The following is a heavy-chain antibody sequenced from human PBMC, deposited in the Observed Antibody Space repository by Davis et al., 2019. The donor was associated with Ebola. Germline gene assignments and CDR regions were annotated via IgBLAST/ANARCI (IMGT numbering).Heavy chain of an antibody. V-gene: IGHV1-69*04. CDR2: IIPILGIA. J-gene: IGHJ6*02. CDR3: ARDQLAGDPYYYYGMDV. D-gene: IGHD4-17*01. Sequence: SVKVSCKASGGTFSSYTISWVRQAPGQGLEWMGRIIPILGIANYAQKFQGRVTITADKSTSTAYMELSSLRSEDTAVYYCARDQLAGDPYYYYGMDVWGQGTTVTVSS. CDR1: GGTFSSYT.